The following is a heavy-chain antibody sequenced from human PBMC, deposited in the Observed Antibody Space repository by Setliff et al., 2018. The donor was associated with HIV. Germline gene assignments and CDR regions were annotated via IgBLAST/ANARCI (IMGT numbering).Heavy chain of an antibody. V-gene: IGHV4-39*01. CDR1: GGSNNSRSYY. J-gene: IGHJ4*02. CDR3: ARRGLWSYETGGNPTATFDS. Sequence: SETLSLTCTVAGGSNNSRSYYGAWIRQPPGKGLEWGARIYFSGTPYYNPSLKNRVTISVDTSKNQFSLKLSSVTAADTAVSYCARRGLWSYETGGNPTATFDSWGPGGMVTVSS. D-gene: IGHD2-8*02. CDR2: IYFSGTP.